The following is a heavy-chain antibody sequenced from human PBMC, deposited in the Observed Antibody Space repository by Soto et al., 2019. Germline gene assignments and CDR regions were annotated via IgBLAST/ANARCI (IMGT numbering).Heavy chain of an antibody. CDR3: ARVYGGHYWIDY. Sequence: ASLEVPCKASGYTFTSYGISWVRQAPGQGLEWMGWISAYNGNTNYAQKLQGRVTMTTDTSTSTAYMELRSLRSDDTAVYYCARVYGGHYWIDYWGQGTLVTVSS. CDR1: GYTFTSYG. V-gene: IGHV1-18*04. CDR2: ISAYNGNT. J-gene: IGHJ4*02. D-gene: IGHD5-12*01.